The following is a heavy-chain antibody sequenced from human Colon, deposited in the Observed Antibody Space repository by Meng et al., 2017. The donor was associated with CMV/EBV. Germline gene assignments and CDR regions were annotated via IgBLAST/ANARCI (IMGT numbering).Heavy chain of an antibody. J-gene: IGHJ6*02. D-gene: IGHD3-3*01. CDR3: AREGGEGYDFWSGYYTTNYYGMDV. CDR1: GYTFTSYG. Sequence: ASVKVSCKASGYTFTSYGISWVRQAPGQGLEWMGWISAYNANRNYAQKFQGRVTMTTDTSTSTAYMELRSLISDDTAVYYCAREGGEGYDFWSGYYTTNYYGMDVWGQGTTVTVSS. CDR2: ISAYNANR. V-gene: IGHV1-18*01.